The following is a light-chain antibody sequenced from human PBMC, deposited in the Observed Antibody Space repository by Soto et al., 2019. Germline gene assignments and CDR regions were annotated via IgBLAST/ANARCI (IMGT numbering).Light chain of an antibody. CDR3: ISFAGTNNPL. J-gene: IGLJ2*01. V-gene: IGLV2-8*01. CDR2: EVI. Sequence: QSALTQPPSASGSPGQSVTITCTGSSSDVGGYNYVSWYQQYPGKAPKVMIYEVIKRPSGVPDRFSGSKSGNMASLTVSGLQAEDEADYYCISFAGTNNPLFGGGTKVTVL. CDR1: SSDVGGYNY.